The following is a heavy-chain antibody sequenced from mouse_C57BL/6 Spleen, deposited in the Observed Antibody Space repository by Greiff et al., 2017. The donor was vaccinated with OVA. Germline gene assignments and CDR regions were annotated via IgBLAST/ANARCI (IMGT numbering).Heavy chain of an antibody. J-gene: IGHJ4*01. CDR1: GYTFTSYW. CDR3: ARGDGYYRDAMDD. D-gene: IGHD2-3*01. V-gene: IGHV1-7*01. Sequence: VQLQQSGAELAKPGASVKLSCKASGYTFTSYWMHWVKQRPGQGLEWIGYINPSSGYTKYNQKFKDKATLTADNSSSTAYMQLSSLTYANSECYYCARGDGYYRDAMDDWGQGTSVTVSS. CDR2: INPSSGYT.